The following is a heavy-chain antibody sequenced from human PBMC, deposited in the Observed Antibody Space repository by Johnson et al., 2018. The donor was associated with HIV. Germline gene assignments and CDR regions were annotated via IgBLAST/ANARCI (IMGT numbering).Heavy chain of an antibody. J-gene: IGHJ3*02. V-gene: IGHV3-9*01. CDR3: ARGLGWDTNLAFDI. CDR1: GFTFDDYA. Sequence: VQVVESGGGLVQPGRSLRLSCAASGFTFDDYAMHWVRQAPGKGLEWVSGISWNSGSIGYADSVKGRFTISRDNSKNTLYLQMNSLRAGDTAVYYCARGLGWDTNLAFDIWGQGTMVTVSS. CDR2: ISWNSGSI. D-gene: IGHD4-11*01.